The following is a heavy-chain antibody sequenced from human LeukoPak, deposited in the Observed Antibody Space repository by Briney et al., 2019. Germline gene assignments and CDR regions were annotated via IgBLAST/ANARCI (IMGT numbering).Heavy chain of an antibody. J-gene: IGHJ4*02. Sequence: SETLSLTCTVSGGSISSGDCYWRWIRQPPGKGREWIGYIYYSGSTYYNPSLKSRVTISVDTSKNQFSLKLSSVTAADTAVYYCARVEEGSGYLRDWGQGTLVTVSS. V-gene: IGHV4-30-4*01. D-gene: IGHD3-22*01. CDR2: IYYSGST. CDR3: ARVEEGSGYLRD. CDR1: GGSISSGDCY.